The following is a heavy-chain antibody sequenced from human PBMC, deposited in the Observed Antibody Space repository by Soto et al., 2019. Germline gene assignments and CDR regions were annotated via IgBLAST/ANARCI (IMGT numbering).Heavy chain of an antibody. J-gene: IGHJ5*02. CDR1: GGSISSGGYY. CDR2: IYYSGST. CDR3: ARDIGRMDYIRFDP. Sequence: SETLSLTCTVSGGSISSGGYYWSWIRQHPGKGLEWIGYIYYSGSTYYNPSLKSRVTISVDTSKNQFSLKLSSVTAADTAVYYCARDIGRMDYIRFDPWGQGTLVTVSS. V-gene: IGHV4-31*03. D-gene: IGHD3-10*02.